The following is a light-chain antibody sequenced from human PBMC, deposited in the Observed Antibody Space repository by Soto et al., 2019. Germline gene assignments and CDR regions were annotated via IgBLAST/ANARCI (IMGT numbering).Light chain of an antibody. CDR1: NIGSKS. CDR3: QVWDSSSDLVV. CDR2: DDS. J-gene: IGLJ2*01. Sequence: SYELTQPPSVSGAPGQTARITCGGTNIGSKSVHWYQQKPGQAPVLVVYDDSDRPSGIPERFSGSNSGNTATLTISRVEAGDESDYYCQVWDSSSDLVVFGGGTKLTVL. V-gene: IGLV3-21*02.